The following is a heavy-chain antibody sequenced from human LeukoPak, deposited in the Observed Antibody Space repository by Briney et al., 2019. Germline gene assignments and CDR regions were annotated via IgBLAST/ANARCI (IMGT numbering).Heavy chain of an antibody. J-gene: IGHJ4*02. CDR2: ISSSGSTI. D-gene: IGHD3-10*01. CDR1: GFTFSSYE. Sequence: GGSLRLSCAASGFTFSSYEMNWVRQAPGKGLEWVSYISSSGSTIYYADSVKGRFTISRDNAKNSLYLQMNSLRAEDTAVYYCARGEYYYGSQISFDYWGQGTQVTVSS. V-gene: IGHV3-48*03. CDR3: ARGEYYYGSQISFDY.